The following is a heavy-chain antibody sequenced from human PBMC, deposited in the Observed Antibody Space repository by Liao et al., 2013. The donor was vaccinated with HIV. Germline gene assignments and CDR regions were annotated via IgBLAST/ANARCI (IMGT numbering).Heavy chain of an antibody. Sequence: QVQLQESGPGLVKPSQTLSLTCTVSGGSVRSGSYYWSWIRQPAGKGLEWIGRIYTSGITNYNPSLKSRVTISVDTSKNQFSLKLSSVTAADTAVYYCAREPASMVRGVIYFDYWGQGTLVTVSS. D-gene: IGHD3-10*01. V-gene: IGHV4-61*02. CDR1: GGSVRSGSYY. CDR2: IYTSGIT. CDR3: AREPASMVRGVIYFDY. J-gene: IGHJ4*02.